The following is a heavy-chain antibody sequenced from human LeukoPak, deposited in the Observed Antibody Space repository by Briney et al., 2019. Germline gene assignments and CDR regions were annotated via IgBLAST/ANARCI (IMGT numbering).Heavy chain of an antibody. CDR1: GYTFTSYA. Sequence: GASVKVSCKASGYTFTSYAISWVRQAPGQGLEWMGGIIPIFGTANYAQKFQGRVTVTADESTSTAYMELSSLRSEDTAVYYCARAGRSGYVSYFDYWGQGTLVTVSS. V-gene: IGHV1-69*13. J-gene: IGHJ4*02. CDR3: ARAGRSGYVSYFDY. CDR2: IIPIFGTA. D-gene: IGHD5-12*01.